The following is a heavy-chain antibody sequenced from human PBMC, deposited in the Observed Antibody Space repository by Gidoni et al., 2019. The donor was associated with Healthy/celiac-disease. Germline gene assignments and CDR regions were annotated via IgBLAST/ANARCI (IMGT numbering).Heavy chain of an antibody. Sequence: QPQPPPPLLVPPSPPPSPTSASSGSSSSSGYYWCWIRQPPGKGLEWIGSSYQSGSTYYNPSLKSRVTISVDTSKNQFSRKLSSVTAADTAVYYCARSYPYDEDGLDIWGQGTMVTVSS. D-gene: IGHD3-16*02. CDR2: SYQSGST. CDR1: GSSSSSGYY. V-gene: IGHV4-38-2*01. J-gene: IGHJ3*02. CDR3: ARSYPYDEDGLDI.